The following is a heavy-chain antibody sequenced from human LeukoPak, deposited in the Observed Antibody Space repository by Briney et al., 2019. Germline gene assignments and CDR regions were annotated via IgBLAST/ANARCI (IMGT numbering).Heavy chain of an antibody. CDR1: GDSISSYY. J-gene: IGHJ5*02. CDR3: ARDYSYGSWFDP. D-gene: IGHD5-18*01. V-gene: IGHV4-59*01. Sequence: TSETLSLTCTVSGDSISSYYWSWIRQPPGKGLEWIGYIYYSGSTNYNPSLKSRVTISVDTSKNQFSLKLSSVTAADTAVYYCARDYSYGSWFDPWGQGTLVTVSS. CDR2: IYYSGST.